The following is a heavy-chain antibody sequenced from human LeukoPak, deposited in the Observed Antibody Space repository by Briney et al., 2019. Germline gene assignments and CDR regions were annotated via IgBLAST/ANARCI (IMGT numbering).Heavy chain of an antibody. Sequence: SVKVSCKASGGTFSSYAISWVRQAPGQGLEWMGGILPIFGTANYAQKFQGRVTITADESTSTAYMELSSLRSEDTAVYYCARATMVRGVKPYYYYYYMDVWGKGTTVTISS. CDR2: ILPIFGTA. CDR3: ARATMVRGVKPYYYYYYMDV. J-gene: IGHJ6*03. V-gene: IGHV1-69*13. CDR1: GGTFSSYA. D-gene: IGHD3-10*01.